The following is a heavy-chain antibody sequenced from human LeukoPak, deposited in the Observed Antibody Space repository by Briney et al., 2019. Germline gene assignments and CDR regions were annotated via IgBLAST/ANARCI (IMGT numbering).Heavy chain of an antibody. CDR1: GYTFTGYY. V-gene: IGHV1-2*02. J-gene: IGHJ6*02. D-gene: IGHD2-2*01. CDR2: INPNSGGT. CDR3: ATSRSIVVVPAAIHYYYGMDV. Sequence: ASVKVSCKASGYTFTGYYMHWVRQAPGQGLEWMGWINPNSGGTNYAQKFQGRVTMTRDTSISTAYMELSSLRSEDTAVYYCATSRSIVVVPAAIHYYYGMDVWGQGTTVTVSS.